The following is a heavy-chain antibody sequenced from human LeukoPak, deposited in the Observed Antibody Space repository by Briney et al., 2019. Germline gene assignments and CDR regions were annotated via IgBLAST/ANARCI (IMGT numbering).Heavy chain of an antibody. CDR1: GGSISSGGYY. CDR3: ARAGDIVVVVAATRFDP. CDR2: IHYSGST. D-gene: IGHD2-15*01. Sequence: PSETLSLTCTVSGGSISSGGYYWSWIRQHPGKGLEWIGYIHYSGSTYYNPSLKSRVTISVDTSKNQFSLKLSSVTAADTAVYYCARAGDIVVVVAATRFDPWGQGTLVTVSS. V-gene: IGHV4-31*03. J-gene: IGHJ5*02.